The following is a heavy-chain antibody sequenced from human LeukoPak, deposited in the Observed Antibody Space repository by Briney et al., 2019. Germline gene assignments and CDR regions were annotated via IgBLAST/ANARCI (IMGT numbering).Heavy chain of an antibody. CDR2: INHSGSA. CDR1: GGSFSGYY. J-gene: IGHJ4*02. V-gene: IGHV4-34*01. D-gene: IGHD2-21*01. CDR3: ARGQTYCGGDCYYAYFDY. Sequence: PSETLSLTCAVYGGSFSGYYWSWIRQPPGKGLEWIGEINHSGSANYNPSLKSRVTISVDTSKNQFSLKLSSVTAADTAVYYCARGQTYCGGDCYYAYFDYWGQGTLVTVSP.